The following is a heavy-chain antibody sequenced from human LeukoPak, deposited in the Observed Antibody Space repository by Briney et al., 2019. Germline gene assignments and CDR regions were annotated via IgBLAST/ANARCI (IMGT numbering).Heavy chain of an antibody. Sequence: PGGSLRLSCAASGFTFSSYAMSWVRQAPGKGLEWVSAISGSGGSTYYADSVKGRFTISRDNSKNTLYLQMNSLRAEDTAVYYCAKDRNTYYYGSSGLLLGYWGQGTLVTVSS. CDR1: GFTFSSYA. CDR3: AKDRNTYYYGSSGLLLGY. CDR2: ISGSGGST. J-gene: IGHJ4*02. D-gene: IGHD3-22*01. V-gene: IGHV3-23*01.